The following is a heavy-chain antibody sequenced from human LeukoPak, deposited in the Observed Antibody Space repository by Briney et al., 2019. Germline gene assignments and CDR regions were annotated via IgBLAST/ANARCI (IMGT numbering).Heavy chain of an antibody. V-gene: IGHV1-24*01. J-gene: IGHJ3*02. Sequence: AASVKVSCKVSGYTLTELSMHWVRQAPGEGLEWMGGFDPEDGETIYAQKFQGRVTMTEDTSTDTAYMELSSLRSEDTAVYYCATVSEGVVIRDAFDIWGQGTMVTVSS. CDR2: FDPEDGET. CDR1: GYTLTELS. D-gene: IGHD3-3*01. CDR3: ATVSEGVVIRDAFDI.